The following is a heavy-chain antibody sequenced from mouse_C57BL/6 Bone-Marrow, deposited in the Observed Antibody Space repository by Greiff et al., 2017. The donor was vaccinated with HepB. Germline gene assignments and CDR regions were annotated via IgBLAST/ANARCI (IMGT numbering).Heavy chain of an antibody. D-gene: IGHD2-2*01. CDR1: GYTFTSYW. CDR2: IDPSDSYT. J-gene: IGHJ3*01. V-gene: IGHV1-69*01. CDR3: ARSRGGLPPPY. Sequence: QVQLQQPGAELVMPGASVKLSCKASGYTFTSYWMHWVKQRPEQGLEWIGEIDPSDSYTNYNQKFKGKSTLTVDKSSSTAYMQLSSLTSEDSAVYYCARSRGGLPPPYWGQGTLVTVSA.